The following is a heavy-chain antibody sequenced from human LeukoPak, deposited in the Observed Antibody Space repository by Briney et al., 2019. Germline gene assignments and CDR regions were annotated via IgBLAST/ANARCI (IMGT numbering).Heavy chain of an antibody. CDR1: GGSISSGGYY. Sequence: SQTLSLTCSVSGGSISSGGYYWSWIRQHPGKGLEWIGYIYYSGSTYYSPSLKSRVTISVDTSKNQFSLKLSSVTAADTAVYYCARGADFIRSGYYYGMDVWGQGTTVTVSS. V-gene: IGHV4-31*03. CDR2: IYYSGST. D-gene: IGHD4-17*01. J-gene: IGHJ6*02. CDR3: ARGADFIRSGYYYGMDV.